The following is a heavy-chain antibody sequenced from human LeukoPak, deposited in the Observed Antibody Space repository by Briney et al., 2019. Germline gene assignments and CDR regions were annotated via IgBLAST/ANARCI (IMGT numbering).Heavy chain of an antibody. CDR3: ARDLGATYDSSGFNWFDP. Sequence: SETLSLTCTVSGGSISSYYWSWIRQPAGKGLEWIGRIYTSGSTNYNPSLKSRVTMSVDTSKNQFSLKLGSVTAADTAVYYCARDLGATYDSSGFNWFDPWGQGTLVTVSS. CDR2: IYTSGST. CDR1: GGSISSYY. V-gene: IGHV4-4*07. D-gene: IGHD3-22*01. J-gene: IGHJ5*02.